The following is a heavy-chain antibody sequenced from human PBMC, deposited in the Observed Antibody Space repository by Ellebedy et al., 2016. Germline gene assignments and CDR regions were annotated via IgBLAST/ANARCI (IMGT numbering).Heavy chain of an antibody. CDR1: GGSFSGNY. J-gene: IGHJ4*02. CDR2: VNHYAGI. D-gene: IGHD3-22*01. Sequence: SETLSLTCAVYGGSFSGNYWSWFRQPPGKGLEWIGEVNHYAGIKYNPSLKSRVTVSVDTSKNQFSLELRSLTAADTAVYYCAKYSFYYADFFWGQGTLVTVSS. CDR3: AKYSFYYADFF. V-gene: IGHV4-34*01.